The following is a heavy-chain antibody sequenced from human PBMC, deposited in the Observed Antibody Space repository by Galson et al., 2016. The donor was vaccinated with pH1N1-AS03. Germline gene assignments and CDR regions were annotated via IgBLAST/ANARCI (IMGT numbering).Heavy chain of an antibody. CDR3: ARQVRDGYNDYFDY. CDR1: GYIFTSYW. Sequence: QSGAEVKKPGESLKISCKTSGYIFTSYWVAWVRHMPGKGLEWMGIIYPGDSDTRYSPSFQGQVTISADRSINTAYLQWSSLMASDTAIYYCARQVRDGYNDYFDYWGQGIPVTVSS. D-gene: IGHD5-24*01. J-gene: IGHJ4*02. V-gene: IGHV5-51*01. CDR2: IYPGDSDT.